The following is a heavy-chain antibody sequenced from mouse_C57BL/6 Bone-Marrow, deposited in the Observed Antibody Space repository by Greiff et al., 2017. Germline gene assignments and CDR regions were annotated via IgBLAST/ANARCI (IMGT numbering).Heavy chain of an antibody. CDR2: IDPEDGDT. V-gene: IGHV14-1*01. D-gene: IGHD3-2*02. Sequence: VQLQQSGAELVRPGASVKLSCTASGFNIKDYYMHWVKQRPEQGLEWIGRIDPEDGDTEYAPKFQGKATMTADTSSNTAYLQLSSLTSEDTAVYYCTHSSGPYYFDYWGQGTTLTVSS. CDR1: GFNIKDYY. CDR3: THSSGPYYFDY. J-gene: IGHJ2*01.